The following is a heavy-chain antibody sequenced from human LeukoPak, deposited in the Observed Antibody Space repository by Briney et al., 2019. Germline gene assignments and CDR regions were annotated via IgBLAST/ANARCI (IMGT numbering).Heavy chain of an antibody. CDR1: GFTFDDYA. Sequence: GGSLRLSCAASGFTFDDYAMHWVRQAPGKGLERVSGISWNSGSIGYADSVKGRFTISRDNAKNSLYLQMNSLRAEDTALYCCAKEYSGSENGMDVWGQGTTVTVSS. D-gene: IGHD1-26*01. V-gene: IGHV3-9*01. CDR2: ISWNSGSI. J-gene: IGHJ6*02. CDR3: AKEYSGSENGMDV.